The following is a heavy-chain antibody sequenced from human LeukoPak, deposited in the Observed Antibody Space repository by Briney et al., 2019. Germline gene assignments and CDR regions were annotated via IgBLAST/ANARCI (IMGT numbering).Heavy chain of an antibody. CDR2: IYYSGST. Sequence: PSETLSLTCTVSGGSISSYYWSWIRQPPGKGLEWIGYIYYSGSTNYNPSLKSRVTISVDTSKNQFSLKLSSVTAAGTAVYYCARGYDILTGYQGNAFDIWGQGTMVTVSS. CDR1: GGSISSYY. V-gene: IGHV4-59*01. J-gene: IGHJ3*02. D-gene: IGHD3-9*01. CDR3: ARGYDILTGYQGNAFDI.